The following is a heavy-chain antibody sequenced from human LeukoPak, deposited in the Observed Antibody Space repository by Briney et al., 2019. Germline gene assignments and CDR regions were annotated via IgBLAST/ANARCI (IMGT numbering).Heavy chain of an antibody. D-gene: IGHD4-11*01. CDR3: ASTVTTRRLNFDY. CDR1: GGTFSSYA. CDR2: IIPILGIA. Sequence: SVKVSCKASGGTFSSYAISWVRQAPGQGLEWMGRIIPILGIANYAQKFQGRVTITADKSTSTAYMELSSLRSEDTAVYYCASTVTTRRLNFDYWGQGTLVTVSS. J-gene: IGHJ4*02. V-gene: IGHV1-69*04.